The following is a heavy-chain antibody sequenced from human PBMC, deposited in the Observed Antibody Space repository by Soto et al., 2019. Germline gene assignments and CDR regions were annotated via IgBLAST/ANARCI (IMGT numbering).Heavy chain of an antibody. CDR2: IYPGDSDT. D-gene: IGHD2-15*01. CDR1: GYSFTSYW. V-gene: IGHV5-51*01. CDR3: ARHKHPNLDYCSGGSCPGYYYYMDV. J-gene: IGHJ6*03. Sequence: GESLKISCKGSGYSFTSYWIGWVRQMPGKGLEWMGIIYPGDSDTRYSPSFQGQVTISADKSISTAYLQWSSLKASDTAMYYCARHKHPNLDYCSGGSCPGYYYYMDVWGKGTTVTVSS.